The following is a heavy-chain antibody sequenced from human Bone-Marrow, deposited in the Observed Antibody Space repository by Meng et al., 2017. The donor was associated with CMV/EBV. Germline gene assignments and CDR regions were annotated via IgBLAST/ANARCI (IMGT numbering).Heavy chain of an antibody. CDR3: RVMVRGVPPSFFDY. J-gene: IGHJ4*02. Sequence: GGSLRLSCAASGFTFSSYAMHWVRQAPGKGLEWVAVISYDGSNKYYADSVKGRFTISRDNSKNTLYLQMNSLRAEDTAVYYCRVMVRGVPPSFFDYWGQGTLATVSS. CDR1: GFTFSSYA. V-gene: IGHV3-30*04. CDR2: ISYDGSNK. D-gene: IGHD3-10*01.